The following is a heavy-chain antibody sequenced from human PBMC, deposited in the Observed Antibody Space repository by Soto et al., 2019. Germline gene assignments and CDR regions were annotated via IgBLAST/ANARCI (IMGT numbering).Heavy chain of an antibody. CDR1: GGSIRTYY. V-gene: IGHV4-59*01. CDR2: ISYSVST. J-gene: IGHJ6*01. Sequence: PSETLSLTCNGSGGSIRTYYWRWIRQPPGKGLEWIGYISYSVSTNYNPSLKSRLTISVDTYKNQFSLKLSSVTAADTAVYYCARDSMTTAIPYYYYYCIDVWGQGTTVTVSS. D-gene: IGHD4-17*01. CDR3: ARDSMTTAIPYYYYYCIDV.